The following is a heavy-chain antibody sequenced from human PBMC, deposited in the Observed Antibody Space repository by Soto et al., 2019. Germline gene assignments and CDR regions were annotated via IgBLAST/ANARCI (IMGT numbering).Heavy chain of an antibody. D-gene: IGHD6-13*01. CDR3: ASASGSLPSNSLFR. J-gene: IGHJ4*02. CDR1: GGSISSSNW. Sequence: QVQLQESGPGLVKPSGTLSLTCAVSGGSISSSNWWSWVRQPPGKGLEWIGEIYHSGSTNYNPSLNSRVTXXVXTXTNQFSLKLSSVTAADTAVYYCASASGSLPSNSLFRWGQGTLVTVPS. CDR2: IYHSGST. V-gene: IGHV4-4*02.